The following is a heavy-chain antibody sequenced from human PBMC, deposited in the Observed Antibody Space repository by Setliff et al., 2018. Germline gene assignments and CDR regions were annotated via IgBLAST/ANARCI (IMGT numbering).Heavy chain of an antibody. CDR1: GYTFSDYG. D-gene: IGHD3-10*01. CDR3: AASRAYTGAVEEWFLPKTFDF. CDR2: ISAYTGNA. J-gene: IGHJ4*02. V-gene: IGHV1-18*01. Sequence: GASVKVSCKASGYTFSDYGITWVRQAPGQGLEWMGWISAYTGNAYYAHKLQDRVTMTTDTSTGTAYMELRSLTSDDAALYYCAASRAYTGAVEEWFLPKTFDFWGQGSPVTVSS.